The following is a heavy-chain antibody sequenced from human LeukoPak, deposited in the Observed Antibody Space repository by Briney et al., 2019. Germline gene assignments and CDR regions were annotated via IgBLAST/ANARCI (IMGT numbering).Heavy chain of an antibody. J-gene: IGHJ6*03. V-gene: IGHV3-30*03. Sequence: GRSLRLSCAASRFTFSSYGMHWVRHAPGKWLEWLAAISYVGSNKYYTDSVKGRFTISRDNSKNTLYLHMNSLSVDDTTVQYCARGRKPSGYYYYMDSWGKGTTVTV. CDR3: ARGRKPSGYYYYMDS. CDR1: RFTFSSYG. CDR2: ISYVGSNK.